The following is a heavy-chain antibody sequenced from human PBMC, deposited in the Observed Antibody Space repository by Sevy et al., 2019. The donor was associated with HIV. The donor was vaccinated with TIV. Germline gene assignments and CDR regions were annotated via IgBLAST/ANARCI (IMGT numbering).Heavy chain of an antibody. CDR3: ARDPRMFGDYLLAFFDY. CDR2: IGYDGSNI. V-gene: IGHV3-33*01. J-gene: IGHJ4*02. Sequence: GGSLRLSCAASGVTPSTYGIHWVRQAPGKGLEWVAVIGYDGSNIDYADSVKGRFTISRDNSKNTVFLQMDSLRAEDTAIYYCARDPRMFGDYLLAFFDYWCQGTLVTVSS. D-gene: IGHD3-16*01. CDR1: GVTPSTYG.